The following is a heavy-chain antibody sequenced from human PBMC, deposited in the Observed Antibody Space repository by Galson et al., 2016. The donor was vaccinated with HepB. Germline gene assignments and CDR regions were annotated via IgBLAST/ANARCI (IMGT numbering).Heavy chain of an antibody. CDR3: ALGTGIGWYGAD. J-gene: IGHJ4*02. V-gene: IGHV3-53*01. CDR2: IHTGGST. D-gene: IGHD6-19*01. Sequence: SCAASGFTVSSKYMSWVRQAPGKGLEWVSVIHTGGSTYYADSVKGRFTISRDNSKNTLYLQMNSLRAEDTAVYYCALGTGIGWYGADWGQGTLVTVSS. CDR1: GFTVSSKY.